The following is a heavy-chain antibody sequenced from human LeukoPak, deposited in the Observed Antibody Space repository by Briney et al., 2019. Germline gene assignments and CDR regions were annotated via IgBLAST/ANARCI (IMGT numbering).Heavy chain of an antibody. CDR3: AKLISPNSSGWYGFDY. Sequence: PGGSLRLSCAASGFTFSSYGMHWVRQAPGKGLEWVAFIRYDGSNKYYADSVKGRFTISRDNYKNTLYLQMNSLRAEDTAVYYCAKLISPNSSGWYGFDYWGQGTLVTVSS. J-gene: IGHJ4*02. D-gene: IGHD6-19*01. V-gene: IGHV3-30*02. CDR2: IRYDGSNK. CDR1: GFTFSSYG.